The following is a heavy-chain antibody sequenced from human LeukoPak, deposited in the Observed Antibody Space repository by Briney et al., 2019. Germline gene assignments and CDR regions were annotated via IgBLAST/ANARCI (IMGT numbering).Heavy chain of an antibody. CDR1: GFTFTPAW. J-gene: IGHJ4*02. V-gene: IGHV3-15*01. D-gene: IGHD3-10*01. Sequence: GGSLRLSCAASGFTFTPAWMTWVRQAPGKGLEWVGRIKSKADGETTDYAAPVKGRFFMSRDDSKATLFLLMNYLETEEPAVYYCTTDRGLTMIRGVFVSWGQGTLVTVSS. CDR2: IKSKADGETT. CDR3: TTDRGLTMIRGVFVS.